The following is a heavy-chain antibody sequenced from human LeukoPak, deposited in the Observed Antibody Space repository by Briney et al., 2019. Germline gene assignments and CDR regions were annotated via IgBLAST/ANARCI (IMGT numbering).Heavy chain of an antibody. CDR3: ATRYLDTAMAIGY. V-gene: IGHV1-2*02. CDR2: INPNSGGT. Sequence: ASVKVSCKASGYTFTGYYMHWVRQAPGQGLEWMGWINPNSGGTNYAQKFQGRVTMTRDTSISTAYMELSRLRSDDTAVYYCATRYLDTAMAIGYWGQGTLVTVSS. CDR1: GYTFTGYY. J-gene: IGHJ4*02. D-gene: IGHD5-18*01.